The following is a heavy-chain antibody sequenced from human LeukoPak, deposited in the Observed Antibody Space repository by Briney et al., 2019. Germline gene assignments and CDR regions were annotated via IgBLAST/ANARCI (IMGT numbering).Heavy chain of an antibody. CDR3: ARDCGGGSCYGPYDAFDI. CDR1: GFTFSSYE. V-gene: IGHV3-48*03. J-gene: IGHJ3*02. D-gene: IGHD2-15*01. Sequence: GGSLRLSCAASGFTFSSYEMNWVRQAPGKGLEWVSYISSSGSTIYYADSVKGRFTISRDNAKNSLYLQMDSLRAEDTAVYYCARDCGGGSCYGPYDAFDIWGQGTMVTVSS. CDR2: ISSSGSTI.